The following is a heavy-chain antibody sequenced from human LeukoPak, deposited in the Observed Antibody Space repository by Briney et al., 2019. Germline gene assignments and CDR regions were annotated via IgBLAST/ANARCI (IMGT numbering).Heavy chain of an antibody. V-gene: IGHV4-59*01. D-gene: IGHD3-3*01. J-gene: IGHJ6*03. CDR3: ARGRYVFWSGYSPPGYMDV. CDR1: GGSISSYY. CDR2: IYYSGST. Sequence: SETLSLTCTVSGGSISSYYWSWIRQPPGKGLEWIGYIYYSGSTNYNPFLKSRVTISVDTSKNQFSLKLSSVTAADTAVYYCARGRYVFWSGYSPPGYMDVWGKGTTVTVSS.